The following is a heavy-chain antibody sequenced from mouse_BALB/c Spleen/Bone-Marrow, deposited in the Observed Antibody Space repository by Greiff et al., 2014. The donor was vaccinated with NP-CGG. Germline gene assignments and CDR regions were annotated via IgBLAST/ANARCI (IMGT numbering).Heavy chain of an antibody. CDR3: ARFGRYYFDY. J-gene: IGHJ2*01. CDR1: GYAFTNYL. CDR2: INPGSGGA. Sequence: QVHVKQSGAELVRPGTAVNVSCKASGYAFTNYLIEWVKQRPGQGLEWIGVINPGSGGANYNEKFKGKATLTADKSSGTAYMQLSSLTSDDSAVYFCARFGRYYFDYWGQGTTLTVSS. V-gene: IGHV1-54*01.